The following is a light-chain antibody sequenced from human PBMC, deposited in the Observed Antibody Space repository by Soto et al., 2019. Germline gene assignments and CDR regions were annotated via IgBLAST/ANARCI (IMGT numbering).Light chain of an antibody. CDR3: SARDDILSGVV. J-gene: IGLJ2*01. CDR1: SSNIGSNH. CDR2: RSD. V-gene: IGLV1-47*01. Sequence: QSVLTQPPSASGTPGQRVTISCSGSSSNIGSNHVYWYQQFPGMAPKLLMYRSDQRPTGVPDRFSGSKSGTSASLAISGLRSDDEADYYCSARDDILSGVVVGGGTKVTVL.